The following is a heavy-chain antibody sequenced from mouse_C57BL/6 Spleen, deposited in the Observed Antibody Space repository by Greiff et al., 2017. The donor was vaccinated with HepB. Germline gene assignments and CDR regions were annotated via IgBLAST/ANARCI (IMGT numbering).Heavy chain of an antibody. CDR2: IDPSSGGT. CDR3: ARSGFITEYFDV. D-gene: IGHD1-1*01. CDR1: GYTFTSYW. V-gene: IGHV1-72*01. Sequence: QVQLQQPGAELVKPGASVKLSCKASGYTFTSYWMHWVKQRPGRGLEWIGRIDPSSGGTKYNEKFKSKATLTVDKPSSTAYMQLSSLTSEDSAVYYCARSGFITEYFDVWGTGTTVTVSS. J-gene: IGHJ1*03.